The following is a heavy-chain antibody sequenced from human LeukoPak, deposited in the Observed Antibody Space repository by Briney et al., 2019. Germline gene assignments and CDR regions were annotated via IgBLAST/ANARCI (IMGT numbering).Heavy chain of an antibody. CDR2: INSGGST. Sequence: GGSLRLSCAASGLTVSSNYMSWVRQAPGKGLEWVSGINSGGSTSYADSVKGRFTISRDNSNNTVYLQMKSLRGDDTAVYFCAKATPHYETSGYYVSWGKGTLVTVSS. CDR3: AKATPHYETSGYYVS. D-gene: IGHD3-22*01. V-gene: IGHV3-53*01. CDR1: GLTVSSNY. J-gene: IGHJ4*02.